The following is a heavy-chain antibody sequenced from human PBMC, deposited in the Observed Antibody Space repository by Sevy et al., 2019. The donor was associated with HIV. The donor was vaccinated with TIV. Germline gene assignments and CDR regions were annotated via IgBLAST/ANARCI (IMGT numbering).Heavy chain of an antibody. CDR3: ARDGGYSIKWYPLY. CDR2: ISYEGTET. CDR1: GFTFSTYG. Sequence: GGSPRLSCAASGFTFSTYGMHWVRQPPGKGLEWVAVISYEGTETFYAASVEGRFTISRDNSKNMLSLQINSLRPEDTAVYYCARDGGYSIKWYPLYWGHGTLVTVSS. J-gene: IGHJ4*01. V-gene: IGHV3-30*13. D-gene: IGHD6-13*01.